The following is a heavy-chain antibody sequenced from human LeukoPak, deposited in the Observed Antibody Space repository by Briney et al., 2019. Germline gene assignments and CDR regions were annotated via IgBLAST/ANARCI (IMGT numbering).Heavy chain of an antibody. CDR2: ISSSSSYI. Sequence: PGGSLRLSCAASGFTFSSYSMNWVRQAPGKGLEWVSSISSSSSYIYYADSVKGRFTISRDNAKNSLYLQMNSLRAEDTAVYYCARDLTMIVVVIDASDFDYWGQGTLVTVSS. CDR3: ARDLTMIVVVIDASDFDY. D-gene: IGHD3-22*01. J-gene: IGHJ4*02. V-gene: IGHV3-21*01. CDR1: GFTFSSYS.